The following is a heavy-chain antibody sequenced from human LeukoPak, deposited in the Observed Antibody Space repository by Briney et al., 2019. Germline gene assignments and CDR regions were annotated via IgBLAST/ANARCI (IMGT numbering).Heavy chain of an antibody. Sequence: SETLSLTCAVYGGSFSGYYWSWIRQPPGKGLEWIGEINHSGSTNYNPSLKSRVTISVDTSKNQFSLKLRSVTAADTAVYYCARMSSGWSWFGPWGQGTLVTISS. J-gene: IGHJ5*02. CDR3: ARMSSGWSWFGP. D-gene: IGHD6-13*01. V-gene: IGHV4-34*01. CDR1: GGSFSGYY. CDR2: INHSGST.